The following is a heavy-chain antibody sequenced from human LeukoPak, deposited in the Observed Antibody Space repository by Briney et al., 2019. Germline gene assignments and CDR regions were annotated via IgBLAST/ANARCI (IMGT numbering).Heavy chain of an antibody. Sequence: SETLSLTCTVSGGSVSSYYWSWIRQPPGKGLEWIGYIYYSGSTNYNPSLKSRVTISVDTSKNQFSLKLSSVTAADTAVYYCARGRITIFGVVIMYDYWGQGTLVTVSS. V-gene: IGHV4-59*02. D-gene: IGHD3-3*01. CDR3: ARGRITIFGVVIMYDY. CDR2: IYYSGST. J-gene: IGHJ4*02. CDR1: GGSVSSYY.